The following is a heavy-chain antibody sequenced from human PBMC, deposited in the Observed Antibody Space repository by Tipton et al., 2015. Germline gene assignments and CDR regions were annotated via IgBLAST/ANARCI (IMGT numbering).Heavy chain of an antibody. Sequence: TLSLTCDVSGYSVSSGYYWGWIRQPPGKGLEWIGSLSYSGKTDYNPPLRSRVTISLDTPKNQFSLKLNSVTAADTAVYYCARGLLLWFGMXDYXGRGTLVTVSS. D-gene: IGHD3-10*01. CDR3: ARGLLLWFGMXDY. CDR2: LSYSGKT. V-gene: IGHV4-38-2*01. J-gene: IGHJ4*02. CDR1: GYSVSSGYY.